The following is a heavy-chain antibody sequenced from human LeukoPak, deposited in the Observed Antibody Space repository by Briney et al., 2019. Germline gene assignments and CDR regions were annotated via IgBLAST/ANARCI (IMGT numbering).Heavy chain of an antibody. V-gene: IGHV3-23*01. J-gene: IGHJ4*02. Sequence: GGPLRLSCAASGFAFGGYAMSWVRQAPGKGLEGFESFAGSGNFAYYAESVKGRFTISRDNSQSTVFLQGSGLRAEDTALYFCAKPHYPDQGGYYSGSYYFDYWGQGALVTVSS. CDR1: GFAFGGYA. CDR2: FAGSGNFA. D-gene: IGHD3-22*01. CDR3: AKPHYPDQGGYYSGSYYFDY.